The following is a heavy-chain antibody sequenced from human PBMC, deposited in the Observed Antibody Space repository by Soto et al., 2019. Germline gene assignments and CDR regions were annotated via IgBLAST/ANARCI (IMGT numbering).Heavy chain of an antibody. CDR1: GFTFSDYY. CDR2: ISSSGSTI. Sequence: GGSLRLSCAASGFTFSDYYMSWIRQAPGKGLEWVSYISSSGSTIYYADSVKGRFTISRDNAKNSLYLQMNSLRAEDTAVYYCARFEALLVRGVMGYYYGMDVWGQGTTVTVSS. J-gene: IGHJ6*02. D-gene: IGHD3-10*01. CDR3: ARFEALLVRGVMGYYYGMDV. V-gene: IGHV3-11*01.